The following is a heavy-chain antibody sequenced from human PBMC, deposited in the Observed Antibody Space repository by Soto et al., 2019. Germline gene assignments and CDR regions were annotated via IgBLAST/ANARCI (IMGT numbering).Heavy chain of an antibody. J-gene: IGHJ1*01. CDR3: ASTGYSSSWEYFQH. V-gene: IGHV3-48*02. CDR1: GFTFSSYS. D-gene: IGHD6-13*01. Sequence: GWSLRLSCAASGFTFSSYSMNWVRQAPGKGLEWVSYISSSSSTIYYADSVKGRFTISRDNAKNSLYLQMNSLRDEDTAVYYCASTGYSSSWEYFQHWGQGTLVTVSS. CDR2: ISSSSSTI.